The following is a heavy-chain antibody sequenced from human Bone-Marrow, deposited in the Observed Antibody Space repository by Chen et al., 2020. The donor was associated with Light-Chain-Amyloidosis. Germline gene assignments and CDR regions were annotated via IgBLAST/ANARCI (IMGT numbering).Heavy chain of an antibody. CDR3: AKTEGYDFWRNGMDV. V-gene: IGHV3-53*01. CDR2: FYGSRIT. D-gene: IGHD3-3*01. Sequence: DVQLVESGGGRVQPGGSLRLSCEVYGFTVSQNSMAWVRQVPGKGLQWVALFYGSRITFYAVLVKGRFTVSRDEPRNTLFLQMDSLRVDDTAVYYCAKTEGYDFWRNGMDVWGQGTTVIV. CDR1: GFTVSQNS. J-gene: IGHJ6*02.